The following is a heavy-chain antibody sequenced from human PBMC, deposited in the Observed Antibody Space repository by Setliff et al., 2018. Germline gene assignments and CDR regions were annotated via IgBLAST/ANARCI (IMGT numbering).Heavy chain of an antibody. Sequence: ASVKVSCKASGYTFSESIVSWVRQAPGQGLEWMGWIAVYTGKTYSAQKFQGRLTMTTDKSTNMAYLDLRGLRSDDTAVYYCMRLVRFCSRTVCQRTSGDEAWGQGTLVTVSS. CDR1: GYTFSESI. CDR3: MRLVRFCSRTVCQRTSGDEA. D-gene: IGHD3-3*01. J-gene: IGHJ5*02. CDR2: IAVYTGKT. V-gene: IGHV1-18*01.